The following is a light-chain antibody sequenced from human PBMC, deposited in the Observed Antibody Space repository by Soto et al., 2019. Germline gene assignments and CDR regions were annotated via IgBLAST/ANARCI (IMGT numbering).Light chain of an antibody. CDR1: QSVSSSY. J-gene: IGKJ5*01. V-gene: IGKV3-20*01. CDR2: GAS. CDR3: QQYGSSLSIT. Sequence: EIVLTQSPGTLSLSPGERVTLSCRASQSVSSSYLAWYQQKPGQAPRLLIYGASSRATGTPDRFSSSGSGTDFTLTISRLEPEDFAVYYCQQYGSSLSITFGQGTRLENK.